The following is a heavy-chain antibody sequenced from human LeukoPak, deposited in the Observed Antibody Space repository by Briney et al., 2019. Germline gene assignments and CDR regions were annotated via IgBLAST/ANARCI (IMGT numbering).Heavy chain of an antibody. Sequence: GWSLRLSCPASGFAFSSYGMSWLRQAPGKGLEWVSAIIPSGVSPYYADSVKGRFTISRDNAKNSLYLQMNSLRVEDTALYYCARRAPSHDFDDWGQGTLVTVSS. CDR2: IIPSGVSP. J-gene: IGHJ4*02. CDR3: ARRAPSHDFDD. V-gene: IGHV3-21*01. CDR1: GFAFSSYG.